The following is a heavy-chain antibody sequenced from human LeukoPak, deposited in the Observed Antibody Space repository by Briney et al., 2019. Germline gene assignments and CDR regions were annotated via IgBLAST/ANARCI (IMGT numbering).Heavy chain of an antibody. D-gene: IGHD3-22*01. V-gene: IGHV1-69*04. J-gene: IGHJ3*02. Sequence: SVKVSCKASGYTFTSYDINWVRQATGQGLEWMGRIIPILGIANYAQKFQGRVTITADKSTSTAYKELSSLRSEDTAVYYCARAQDSSGYDAFDIWGQGTMVTVSS. CDR1: GYTFTSYD. CDR3: ARAQDSSGYDAFDI. CDR2: IIPILGIA.